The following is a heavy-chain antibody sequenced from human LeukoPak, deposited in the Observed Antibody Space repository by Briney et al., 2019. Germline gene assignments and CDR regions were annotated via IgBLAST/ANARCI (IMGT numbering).Heavy chain of an antibody. CDR1: GGSFSGYY. Sequence: SETLSLTCAVYGGSFSGYYWSWIRQPPGKGLEWIGEINHSGSTNYNPSLKSRVTISVDTSKNQFSLKLSSVTAADTAVYYCARVDGSGDYPYWGQGTLVTVSS. J-gene: IGHJ4*02. CDR2: INHSGST. CDR3: ARVDGSGDYPY. V-gene: IGHV4-34*01. D-gene: IGHD4-17*01.